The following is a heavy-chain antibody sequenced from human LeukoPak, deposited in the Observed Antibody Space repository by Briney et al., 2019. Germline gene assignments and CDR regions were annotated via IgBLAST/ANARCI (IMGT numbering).Heavy chain of an antibody. V-gene: IGHV3-23*01. CDR3: ANTPPEGSGWHFPFDY. Sequence: AGGSLRLSCAASGFTFRSYAMSWVRQAPGKGLEWVSGISSSGGSTYYADSVQGRFTISRDNSKNTLYLQMNSLRAEDTAIYYCANTPPEGSGWHFPFDYWGQGTLVTVSS. CDR2: ISSSGGST. D-gene: IGHD6-19*01. J-gene: IGHJ4*02. CDR1: GFTFRSYA.